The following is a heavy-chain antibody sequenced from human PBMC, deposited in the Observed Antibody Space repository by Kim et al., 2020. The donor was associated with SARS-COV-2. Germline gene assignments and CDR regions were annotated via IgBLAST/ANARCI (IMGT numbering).Heavy chain of an antibody. V-gene: IGHV4-61*07. CDR3: ARHRYPGYIRSEYNWFDP. Sequence: KGRVTISVDTSKNQFSLKLSSVTAADTAVYYCARHRYPGYIRSEYNWFDPWGQGTLVTVSS. D-gene: IGHD3-3*01. J-gene: IGHJ5*02.